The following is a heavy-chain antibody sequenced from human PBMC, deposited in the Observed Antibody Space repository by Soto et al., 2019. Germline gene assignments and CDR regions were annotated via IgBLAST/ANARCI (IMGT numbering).Heavy chain of an antibody. D-gene: IGHD6-13*01. Sequence: SETLSLTCTVSGGSITSGSYYWGWIRQPPGKGLQWIGSVYYSGSTYYNPSLRSRVTISVDTSKNHFSLRLSSVTAADTAVYYCARPVGVEQQLVHDAFDLWGQGTMVTVSS. CDR2: VYYSGST. V-gene: IGHV4-39*02. CDR1: GGSITSGSYY. J-gene: IGHJ3*01. CDR3: ARPVGVEQQLVHDAFDL.